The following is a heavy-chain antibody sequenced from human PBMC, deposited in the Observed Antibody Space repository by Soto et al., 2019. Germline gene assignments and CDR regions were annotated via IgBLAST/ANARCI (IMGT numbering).Heavy chain of an antibody. V-gene: IGHV1-46*01. Sequence: QVQLVQSGTEVKKPGASVKISCKASGYHFTGYYIYWVRQAPGQGLEFMGAINSGGGNTDYAQKFQGRVTVPRDTSTRKVYMELTSLRFEDTAVYYCAGGNCAGDCYFDYWGQGTLVTVSS. CDR2: INSGGGNT. J-gene: IGHJ4*02. CDR3: AGGNCAGDCYFDY. CDR1: GYHFTGYY. D-gene: IGHD2-21*02.